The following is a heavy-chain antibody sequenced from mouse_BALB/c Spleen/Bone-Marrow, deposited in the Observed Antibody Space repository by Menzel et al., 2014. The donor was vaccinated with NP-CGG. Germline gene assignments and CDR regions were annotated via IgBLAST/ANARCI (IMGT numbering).Heavy chain of an antibody. Sequence: VQRVESGAELAKPGASGKMSCKASGYTFTSYWMHWVKQRPGQGLEWIGYINPSTGYTEYNQKFKDKATLTADKSSSTAYMQLSSLTSEDSAVYYCARSRTGTYFDYWGQGTTLTVSS. CDR2: INPSTGYT. V-gene: IGHV1-7*01. CDR1: GYTFTSYW. CDR3: ARSRTGTYFDY. D-gene: IGHD4-1*01. J-gene: IGHJ2*01.